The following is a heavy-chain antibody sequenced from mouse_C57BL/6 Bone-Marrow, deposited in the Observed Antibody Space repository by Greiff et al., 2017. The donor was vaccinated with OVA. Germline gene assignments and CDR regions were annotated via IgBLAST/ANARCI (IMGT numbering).Heavy chain of an antibody. CDR1: GFTFSDYG. CDR2: ISNLAYSI. V-gene: IGHV5-15*01. J-gene: IGHJ2*01. Sequence: EVQGVESGGGLVQPGGSLKLSCAASGFTFSDYGMAWVRQAPRKGPEWVAFISNLAYSIYYADTVTGRFTISRENAKNTLDLEMSSLRSEDTAMYYCARHDLGRAFDYWGHGTTLTVSS. D-gene: IGHD4-1*01. CDR3: ARHDLGRAFDY.